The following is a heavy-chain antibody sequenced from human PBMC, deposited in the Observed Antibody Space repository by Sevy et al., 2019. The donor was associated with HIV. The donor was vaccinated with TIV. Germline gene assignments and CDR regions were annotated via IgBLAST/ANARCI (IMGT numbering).Heavy chain of an antibody. CDR1: GFTVSSNY. V-gene: IGHV3-53*01. CDR2: IYSGGST. Sequence: GGSLRLSCAASGFTVSSNYMSWVRQGPGKGLEWVSVIYSGGSTYYADSVKGRFTVFRDNSNNTLYLQMNTLRADETAVYYCARVRTVAGTYGKDVWGQGTTVTVSS. D-gene: IGHD2-15*01. J-gene: IGHJ6*02. CDR3: ARVRTVAGTYGKDV.